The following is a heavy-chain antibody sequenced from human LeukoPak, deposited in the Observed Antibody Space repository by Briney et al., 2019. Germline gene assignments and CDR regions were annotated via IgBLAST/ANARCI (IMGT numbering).Heavy chain of an antibody. CDR1: GFTFSSYA. D-gene: IGHD3-22*01. CDR2: ISGSGGST. V-gene: IGHV3-23*01. CDR3: AKDWPDYYDSSGYFSSYWYFDL. J-gene: IGHJ2*01. Sequence: QAGGSLRLSCAASGFTFSSYAMSWVRQAPGKGLEWVSAISGSGGSTYYADSVKGRFTISRDNSKNTLYLQMNSLRAEDTAVYYCAKDWPDYYDSSGYFSSYWYFDLWGRGTLVTVSS.